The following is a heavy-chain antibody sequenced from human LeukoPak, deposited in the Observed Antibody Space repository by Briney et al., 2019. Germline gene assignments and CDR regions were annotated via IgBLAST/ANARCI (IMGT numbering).Heavy chain of an antibody. CDR3: ARTYYYDSSGLYGMDV. CDR1: GGSISSYY. V-gene: IGHV4-59*01. D-gene: IGHD3-22*01. CDR2: IYYSGST. J-gene: IGHJ6*02. Sequence: SETLSLTCTVSGGSISSYYWSWIRQPPGKGLEWIGYIYYSGSTNYNPSLKSRVTISVDTSKNQFSLKLSSVTAADTAVYYCARTYYYDSSGLYGMDVWGQGTTVTVSS.